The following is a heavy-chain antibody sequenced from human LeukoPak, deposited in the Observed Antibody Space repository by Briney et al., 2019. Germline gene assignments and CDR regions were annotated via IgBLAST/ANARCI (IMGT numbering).Heavy chain of an antibody. J-gene: IGHJ4*02. CDR3: TKGGHGDY. CDR1: GFPFSTFP. D-gene: IGHD2-21*02. Sequence: GSLRFSCQASGFPFSTFPMSWVRQAPGKGLEWVSTLSGDGSDTYYADSVKGRFTISRDTSKNTLFLQMNSLRADDTAIYYCTKGGHGDYWGQGTMVTVSS. CDR2: LSGDGSDT. V-gene: IGHV3-23*01.